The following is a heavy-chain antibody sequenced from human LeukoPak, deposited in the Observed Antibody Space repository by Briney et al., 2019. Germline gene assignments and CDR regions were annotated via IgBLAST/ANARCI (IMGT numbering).Heavy chain of an antibody. CDR2: INHSGST. D-gene: IGHD3-10*01. J-gene: IGHJ4*02. V-gene: IGHV4-34*01. CDR1: GGSFSGYY. Sequence: SETLSLTCAVYGGSFSGYYWSWIRQPPGKGLEWIGEINHSGSTNYNPSLKSRVTISVDTSKNQFSLKLSSVTAADTAVCYCARGLRGHYGSGSYYKRGVYFDYWGQGTLVTVSS. CDR3: ARGLRGHYGSGSYYKRGVYFDY.